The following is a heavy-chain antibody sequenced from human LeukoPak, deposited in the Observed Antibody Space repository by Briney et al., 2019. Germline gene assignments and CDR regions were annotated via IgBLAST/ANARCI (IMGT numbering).Heavy chain of an antibody. CDR3: ARGSSMVISYFDY. CDR1: GGSISSGGYY. J-gene: IGHJ4*02. Sequence: SETLSLTCTVSGGSISSGGYYWSWIRQHPGKGLEWIGYIYYSGSTYYNPSLKSRVTISVDTSKNQFSLKLSSVTAADTAAYYCARGSSMVISYFDYWGQGTLVTVSS. V-gene: IGHV4-31*03. D-gene: IGHD5-18*01. CDR2: IYYSGST.